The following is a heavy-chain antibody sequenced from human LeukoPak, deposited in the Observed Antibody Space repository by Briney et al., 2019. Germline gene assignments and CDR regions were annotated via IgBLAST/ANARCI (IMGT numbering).Heavy chain of an antibody. CDR3: ASPQRYSGSYFIDY. CDR1: GGSISSGGYY. D-gene: IGHD1-26*01. V-gene: IGHV4-30-2*01. J-gene: IGHJ4*02. Sequence: SQTLSLTCTVSGGSISSGGYYWSWIRQPPGKGLEWIGYIYHSGSTYYNPSLKSRVTISVDRSKNQFSLKLSSVTAADTAVYYCASPQRYSGSYFIDYWGQGTLVTVSS. CDR2: IYHSGST.